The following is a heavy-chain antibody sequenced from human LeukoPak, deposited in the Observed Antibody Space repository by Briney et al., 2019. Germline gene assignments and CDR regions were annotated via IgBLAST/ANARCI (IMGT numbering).Heavy chain of an antibody. CDR2: INHSGST. Sequence: SETLSLTCAVYGGSFSGYYWSWIRQPPGKGLEWIGEINHSGSTNYNPSLKSRVTISVDTSKNQFSLKLSSVTAADTAVYYCVRGGAPTPEGIAAAGTRPRWPDRWSQGTLGTVAS. CDR3: VRGGAPTPEGIAAAGTRPRWPDR. J-gene: IGHJ5*02. D-gene: IGHD6-13*01. CDR1: GGSFSGYY. V-gene: IGHV4-34*01.